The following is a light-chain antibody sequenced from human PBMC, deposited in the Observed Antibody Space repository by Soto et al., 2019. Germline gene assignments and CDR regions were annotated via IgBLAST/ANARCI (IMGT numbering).Light chain of an antibody. CDR3: QQYNSYST. J-gene: IGKJ2*01. CDR2: DAS. CDR1: QSISSW. Sequence: DIPMTQSPSTLSASVGDRVTITCRGSQSISSWLAWYQQKPGKAPKLLIYDASSLESGVPSRFSGSGSGTEFTLTISSLQPDDFATYYCQQYNSYSTFGQGTKLEIK. V-gene: IGKV1-5*01.